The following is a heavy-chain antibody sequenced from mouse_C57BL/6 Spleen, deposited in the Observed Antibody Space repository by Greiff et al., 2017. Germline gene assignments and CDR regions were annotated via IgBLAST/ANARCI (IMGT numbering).Heavy chain of an antibody. V-gene: IGHV5-16*01. Sequence: EVQLVESEGGLVQPGSSMKLSCTASGFTFSDYYMAWVRQVPEKGLEWVANINYDGSSTYYLDSLKSRFIISRDNAKNNLYLQMSSLKSEDTATYYCARGYDYDGGYAMDYWGQGTSVTVSS. D-gene: IGHD2-4*01. CDR2: INYDGSST. CDR3: ARGYDYDGGYAMDY. CDR1: GFTFSDYY. J-gene: IGHJ4*01.